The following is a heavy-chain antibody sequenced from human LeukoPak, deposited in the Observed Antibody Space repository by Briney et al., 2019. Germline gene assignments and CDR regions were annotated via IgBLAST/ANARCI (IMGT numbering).Heavy chain of an antibody. D-gene: IGHD3-10*02. CDR3: AREVTMYAFDI. CDR1: GFTFSSYS. Sequence: GGSLRLSCAASGFTFSSYSMNWVRQAPWKGLEWVSSISSSSSYIYYADSVKGRFTISRDNAKNSLYLQMNSLRAEDTAVYYCAREVTMYAFDIWGQGTMVTVSS. CDR2: ISSSSSYI. V-gene: IGHV3-21*01. J-gene: IGHJ3*02.